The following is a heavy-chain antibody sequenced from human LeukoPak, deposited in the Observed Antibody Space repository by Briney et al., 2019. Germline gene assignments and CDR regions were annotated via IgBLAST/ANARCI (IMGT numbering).Heavy chain of an antibody. CDR2: IYTSGST. D-gene: IGHD2-2*01. V-gene: IGHV4-4*07. J-gene: IGHJ5*02. CDR3: ASYCSSTSCLGWFDP. Sequence: SETLSLTCTVSGGSISSYYWSWIRQPAGKGLEWIGRIYTSGSTNYNPSLKSRVTMSVDTSKNQFSLKLSSVTAADTAVYYCASYCSSTSCLGWFDPWGQGTLVTVSS. CDR1: GGSISSYY.